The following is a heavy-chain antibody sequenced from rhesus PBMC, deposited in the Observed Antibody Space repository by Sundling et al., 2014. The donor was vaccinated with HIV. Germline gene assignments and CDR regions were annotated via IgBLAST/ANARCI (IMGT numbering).Heavy chain of an antibody. CDR1: GVSISSNY. CDR2: IYGGGGGT. V-gene: IGHV4S2*01. J-gene: IGHJ4*01. D-gene: IGHD3-16*01. Sequence: QVQLQESGPGLVKPSETLPLTCAVSGVSISSNYWRWIRQAPGKGLEWIGRIYGGGGGTNYNPSLNSRVTISTDTSKNQFSLKLSSVTAADTAVYYCARGIASDFWGQGVLVTVSS. CDR3: ARGIASDF.